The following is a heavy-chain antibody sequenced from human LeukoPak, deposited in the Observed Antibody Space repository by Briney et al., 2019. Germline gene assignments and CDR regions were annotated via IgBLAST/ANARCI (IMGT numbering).Heavy chain of an antibody. V-gene: IGHV4-38-2*02. CDR3: ARDRLGGGYFDY. J-gene: IGHJ4*02. D-gene: IGHD6-25*01. CDR1: GYSISSGYY. CDR2: IYHSGST. Sequence: PETLSLTCTVSGYSISSGYYWGWMRQPPGKGLEWIGSIYHSGSTYYNPSLKSRVTISVDTSKNQFSLKLSSVTAADTAVYYCARDRLGGGYFDYRGQGTLVTVSS.